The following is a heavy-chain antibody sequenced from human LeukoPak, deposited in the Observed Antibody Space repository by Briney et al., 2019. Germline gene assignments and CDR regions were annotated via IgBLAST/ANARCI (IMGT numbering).Heavy chain of an antibody. CDR2: ISSRGGSS. Sequence: GGSLRLSCAASGFTFTNYWMHWVRQAPGRGLEWVSAISSRGGSSYYADSVKGRFTFSRDNSKNTLYLQMNSLRAEDTAVYYCAKGEMTTATPFDYWGQGTLVTVSS. D-gene: IGHD4-11*01. CDR1: GFTFTNYW. J-gene: IGHJ4*02. V-gene: IGHV3-23*01. CDR3: AKGEMTTATPFDY.